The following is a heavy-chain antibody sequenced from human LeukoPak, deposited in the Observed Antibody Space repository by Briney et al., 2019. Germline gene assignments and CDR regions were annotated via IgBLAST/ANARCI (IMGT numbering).Heavy chain of an antibody. J-gene: IGHJ4*02. Sequence: GGSLRLSCAASGFSFSGYEMNWVRQAPGKGLEWLSSISISGSIIYYADSVKGRFTISRDNAKNSVYLQMNSLRAEDTAVHYCARGHNLVIPTRINFDYWGQGTLVTVSS. V-gene: IGHV3-48*03. D-gene: IGHD2-2*01. CDR3: ARGHNLVIPTRINFDY. CDR1: GFSFSGYE. CDR2: ISISGSII.